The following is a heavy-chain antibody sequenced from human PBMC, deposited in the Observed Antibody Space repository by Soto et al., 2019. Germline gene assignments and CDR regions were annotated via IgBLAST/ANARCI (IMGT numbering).Heavy chain of an antibody. CDR1: GYTFTSDA. CDR3: ARERYIPARPSPLGLFDY. Sequence: ASVKVSCKASGYTFTSDAISWVRQVPGQGLEWMGWISPYNGNTDYAQSLQGRVTMTTDTSTSIAFMELRSLRTDDTALYYCARERYIPARPSPLGLFDYWGQGTLVTVSS. V-gene: IGHV1-18*04. CDR2: ISPYNGNT. D-gene: IGHD6-6*01. J-gene: IGHJ4*02.